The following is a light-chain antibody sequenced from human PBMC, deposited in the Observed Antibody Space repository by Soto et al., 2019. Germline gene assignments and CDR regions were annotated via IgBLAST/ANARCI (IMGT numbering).Light chain of an antibody. Sequence: QTVVTQEPSFSVSPGGTVTLTCGLSSGSVSTNYYPSWYQQTPGQSPRTLIYSTNSRSSGVPDRFSGSILGSKASLTITGAQADDESDYYCVLRVDTGISVFGGGTKLTVL. CDR1: SGSVSTNYY. V-gene: IGLV8-61*01. CDR3: VLRVDTGISV. CDR2: STN. J-gene: IGLJ2*01.